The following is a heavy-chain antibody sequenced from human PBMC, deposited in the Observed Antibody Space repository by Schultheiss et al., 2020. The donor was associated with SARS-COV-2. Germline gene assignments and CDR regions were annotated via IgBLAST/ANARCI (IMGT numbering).Heavy chain of an antibody. CDR2: IYYSGST. J-gene: IGHJ6*02. CDR3: ARQGGGSIAAGGGKAGAV. V-gene: IGHV4-61*01. CDR1: GGSVSSGSYY. D-gene: IGHD6-13*01. Sequence: SETLSLTCTVSGGSVSSGSYYWSWIRQPPGKGLEWIGYIYYSGSTNYNPSLKSRVTISVDTSKNQFSLKLSSVTAADTAVYYCARQGGGSIAAGGGKAGAVWGQGTTVTVSS.